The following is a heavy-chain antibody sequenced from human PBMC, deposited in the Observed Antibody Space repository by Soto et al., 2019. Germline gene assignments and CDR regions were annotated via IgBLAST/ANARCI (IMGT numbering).Heavy chain of an antibody. CDR3: ARGPDDSDVPRWDH. Sequence: QVQLVQSGPEVRKPGASVRLSCATSGYNFNQYYIHWVRQAPGQRLEWMGIINLRCGTTEYAHKIRVRVTVTGDTSTRTAYTELSSLRSEDPDVYFCARGPDDSDVPRWDHWGQGTLITVSS. CDR1: GYNFNQYY. J-gene: IGHJ4*02. V-gene: IGHV1-46*02. D-gene: IGHD1-26*01. CDR2: INLRCGTT.